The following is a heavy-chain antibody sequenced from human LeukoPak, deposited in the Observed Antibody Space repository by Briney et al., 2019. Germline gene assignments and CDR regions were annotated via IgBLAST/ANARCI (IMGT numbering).Heavy chain of an antibody. CDR2: ISSSSSYV. V-gene: IGHV3-21*01. Sequence: GGSLRLSCAASGFTFSSYSMNWVRQAPGKGLEWVASISSSSSYVYYADSMKGRFSISRDNARNSPYLQMNSLRADDTAVYYCARGGYSSTLYGRYQHWGQGTLVTVSP. J-gene: IGHJ1*01. D-gene: IGHD6-13*01. CDR1: GFTFSSYS. CDR3: ARGGYSSTLYGRYQH.